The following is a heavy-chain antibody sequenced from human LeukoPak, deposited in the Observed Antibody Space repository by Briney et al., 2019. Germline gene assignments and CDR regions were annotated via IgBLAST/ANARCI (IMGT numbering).Heavy chain of an antibody. J-gene: IGHJ4*02. CDR1: GGSFSGYY. D-gene: IGHD3-3*01. Sequence: SETLSLTCAVYGGSFSGYYWSWIRQPPGKGLEWIGEINHSGSTNYNPSLKSRVTISVDTSKNQFSLKLSSVTAADTAVYYCARRASRTYYDFWSGYSNFDYWGQGTLVTVSS. CDR3: ARRASRTYYDFWSGYSNFDY. V-gene: IGHV4-34*01. CDR2: INHSGST.